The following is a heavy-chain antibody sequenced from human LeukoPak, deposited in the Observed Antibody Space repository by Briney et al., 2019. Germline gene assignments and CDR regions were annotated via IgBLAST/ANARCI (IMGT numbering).Heavy chain of an antibody. CDR3: ARDMSGMEYATHYHYYYGMDV. V-gene: IGHV3-30*09. CDR2: ISYDGSNK. J-gene: IGHJ6*02. D-gene: IGHD2-8*01. Sequence: GGSLRLSCAASGFTFSSYAMHWVRQAPGKGLEWVAVISYDGSNKYYADSVKGRFAISRDNSKNTLYLQMNSLRAEDTAVYYCARDMSGMEYATHYHYYYGMDVWGQGTTVTVSS. CDR1: GFTFSSYA.